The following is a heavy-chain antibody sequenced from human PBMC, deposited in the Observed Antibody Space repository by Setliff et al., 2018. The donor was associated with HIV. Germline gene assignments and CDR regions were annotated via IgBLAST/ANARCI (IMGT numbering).Heavy chain of an antibody. V-gene: IGHV4-38-2*02. CDR3: ARIRHAMDV. D-gene: IGHD6-6*01. CDR1: GDFISSDYY. Sequence: PSETLSLTCTVSGDFISSDYYWGWIRQPPGKGLEWIGEIDHSGNTRYNPSLKSRVTISVDKSKNQFSLNMESVTAADTAVYYCARIRHAMDVWGQGTMVTVSS. J-gene: IGHJ6*02. CDR2: IDHSGNT.